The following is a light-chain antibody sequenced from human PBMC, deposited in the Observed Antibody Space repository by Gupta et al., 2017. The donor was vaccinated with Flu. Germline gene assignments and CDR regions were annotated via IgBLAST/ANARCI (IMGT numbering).Light chain of an antibody. CDR2: AAS. V-gene: IGKV3-15*01. CDR3: QQHNHWPPA. J-gene: IGKJ4*01. Sequence: PATLAVSPGESATLSCRTTQGVSVNLAWYQQKLGQAPRLLIYAASTRATGVPARFSASGSGTQFTLTITSLQSEDAAVYYCQQHNHWPPAFGGGTKVEIK. CDR1: QGVSVN.